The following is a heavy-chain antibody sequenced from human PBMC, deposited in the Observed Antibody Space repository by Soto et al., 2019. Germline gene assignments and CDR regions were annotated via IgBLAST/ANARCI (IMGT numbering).Heavy chain of an antibody. CDR1: GFTFNNYA. CDR2: ISATGGST. CDR3: AKDRLAGNFDY. J-gene: IGHJ4*02. V-gene: IGHV3-23*01. Sequence: EVQVLDSGGGLVQPGGSLRLSCAASGFTFNNYAMNWVRQAPGKGLEWVATISATGGSTYYADSVKGRFTISRDNSKNELYLQMNGRSVEDRAVYYCAKDRLAGNFDYWGQGNQVTVSS.